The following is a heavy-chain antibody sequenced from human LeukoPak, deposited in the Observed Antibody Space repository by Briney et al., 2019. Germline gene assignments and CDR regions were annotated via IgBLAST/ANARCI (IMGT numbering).Heavy chain of an antibody. CDR1: GFTFSSYA. D-gene: IGHD6-13*01. J-gene: IGHJ6*03. Sequence: PGGSLRLSCAASGFTFSSYAMHWVRQAPGKGLEWVTVISYDGSNKYYADSVKGRFTISRDNSKNTLYLQMNSLRAEDTAVYYCARGEYSSSWTYYYYYYMDVWGKGNTVTVSS. CDR3: ARGEYSSSWTYYYYYYMDV. CDR2: ISYDGSNK. V-gene: IGHV3-30*01.